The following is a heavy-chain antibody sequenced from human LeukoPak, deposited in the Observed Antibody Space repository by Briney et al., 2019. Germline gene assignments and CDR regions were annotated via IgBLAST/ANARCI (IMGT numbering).Heavy chain of an antibody. V-gene: IGHV3-9*01. CDR1: GFTFDDYA. CDR3: TQIVGATMSSDPGVFDY. CDR2: ISWNSGSI. D-gene: IGHD1-26*01. Sequence: PGRSLRLSCAASGFTFDDYAMHWVRQAPGKGLEWVSGISWNSGSIGYADSVKGRFTISRDNAKNSLYLQMNSLKTEDTAVYYCTQIVGATMSSDPGVFDYWGQGTLVTVSS. J-gene: IGHJ4*02.